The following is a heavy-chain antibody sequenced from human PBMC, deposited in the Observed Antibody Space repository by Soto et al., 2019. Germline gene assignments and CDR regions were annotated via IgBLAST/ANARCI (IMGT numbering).Heavy chain of an antibody. D-gene: IGHD6-13*01. CDR3: ARHEAATLVWFDP. CDR2: IYYSGST. CDR1: CGSISSYY. V-gene: IGHV4-59*08. Sequence: PCETLSLTWPVSCGSISSYYWGWILKPPGKGLEWIGYIYYSGSTNYNPSLKSRVTISVDTSKNQFSLKLSSVTAADTAVYYCARHEAATLVWFDPWGQGTLVTSP. J-gene: IGHJ5*02.